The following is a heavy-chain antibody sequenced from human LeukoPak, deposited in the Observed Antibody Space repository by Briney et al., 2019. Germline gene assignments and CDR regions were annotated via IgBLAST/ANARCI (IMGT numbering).Heavy chain of an antibody. V-gene: IGHV1-8*03. Sequence: ASVKVSCKASGYTITSYDINWVRQATGQGLEWMGWLNPNTGNTGYAQKFQGRITITRDISVNTAYMELSSLSSDDTAVYYCARVPTLGIYYYYHYMDVWGEGTTVTVSS. CDR3: ARVPTLGIYYYYHYMDV. CDR2: LNPNTGNT. J-gene: IGHJ6*03. D-gene: IGHD7-27*01. CDR1: GYTITSYD.